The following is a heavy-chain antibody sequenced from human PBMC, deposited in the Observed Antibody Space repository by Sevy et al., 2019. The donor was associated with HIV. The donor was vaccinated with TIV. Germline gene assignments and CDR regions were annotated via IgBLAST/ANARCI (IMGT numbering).Heavy chain of an antibody. D-gene: IGHD3-22*01. CDR2: ISDSGGNT. J-gene: IGHJ5*02. CDR1: GFTFSSYA. Sequence: GGSLRLSCAASGFTFSSYAMSWVRQAPEKGLEWVSVISDSGGNTYYADSVKGRFTISRDNSRNTLYLQMNSLRAEDTAVYYCAKDPPTHNYYGSSGYFDNWGQGTLVTVPS. V-gene: IGHV3-23*01. CDR3: AKDPPTHNYYGSSGYFDN.